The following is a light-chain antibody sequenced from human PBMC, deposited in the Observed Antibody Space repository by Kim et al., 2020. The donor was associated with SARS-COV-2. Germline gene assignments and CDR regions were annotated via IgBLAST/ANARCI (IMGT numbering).Light chain of an antibody. CDR2: DVS. V-gene: IGLV2-14*01. Sequence: QSALTQPASVSGSPGQSITISCTGTSSDVGGYNYVSWYQQHPGKAPKLMIYDVSNRPSGVSNRFSASKSGNTASLTISGLQAEDEADYYCSPYTTSSTWVFGGGTQLTVL. CDR3: SPYTTSSTWV. J-gene: IGLJ3*02. CDR1: SSDVGGYNY.